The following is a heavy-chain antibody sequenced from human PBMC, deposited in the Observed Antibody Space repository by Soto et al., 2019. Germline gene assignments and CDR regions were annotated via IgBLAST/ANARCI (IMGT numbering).Heavy chain of an antibody. D-gene: IGHD3-16*01. V-gene: IGHV3-30*01. CDR3: ARTPAAMITDRYNWFDS. Sequence: GGSLRLSCVASGFTFADYAMHWVRRIPGKGLGWVAVISYSGDRQYYAESVKGRFTISRDNSKKTLYLQMFSLTSEDSAVFYCARTPAAMITDRYNWFDSWGPGTQVTVSS. CDR2: ISYSGDRQ. J-gene: IGHJ5*01. CDR1: GFTFADYA.